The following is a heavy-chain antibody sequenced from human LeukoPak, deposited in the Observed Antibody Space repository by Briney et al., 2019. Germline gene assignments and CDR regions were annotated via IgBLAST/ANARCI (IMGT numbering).Heavy chain of an antibody. J-gene: IGHJ4*02. D-gene: IGHD6-6*01. V-gene: IGHV3-23*01. CDR1: GFTFRSYA. Sequence: PGGSLRLSCAASGFTFRSYAMSWVRQAPGKGLEWVLVISASGGRTSYADSVKGRFTVSRDNSKNTLYLQMNGLRAEDTAVYYCARVRGGEYSSSSGGFDYWGQGTLVTVSS. CDR2: ISASGGRT. CDR3: ARVRGGEYSSSSGGFDY.